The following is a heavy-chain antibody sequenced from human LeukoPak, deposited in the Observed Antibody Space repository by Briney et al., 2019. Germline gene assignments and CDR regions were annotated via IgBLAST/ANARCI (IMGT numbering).Heavy chain of an antibody. CDR3: ARWCSSTSCHYGMDV. V-gene: IGHV1-8*01. Sequence: ASVKVSCKASGYTFTSYDINWVRHATGQGLEWMGWMNPNSGNTGYAQKFQGRVTMTRNTSISTAYMELSSLRSEDTAVYYCARWCSSTSCHYGMDVWGQGTTVTVSS. CDR2: MNPNSGNT. CDR1: GYTFTSYD. D-gene: IGHD2-2*01. J-gene: IGHJ6*02.